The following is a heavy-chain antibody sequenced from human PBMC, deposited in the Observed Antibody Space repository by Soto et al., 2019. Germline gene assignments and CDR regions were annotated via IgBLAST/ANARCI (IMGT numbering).Heavy chain of an antibody. CDR1: GFNFYAYA. CDR3: AKENYAFGDGNMDV. CDR2: INLAGQII. Sequence: EMQVVESGGDLVQPGRSLRLSCAASGFNFYAYAMHWVRQAPGTGLEWVSGINLAGQIIGYADSVKGRFTISRDDAKSSRYLQLTNLGGEYTALYYCAKENYAFGDGNMDVWGKGTTVIVSS. V-gene: IGHV3-9*01. J-gene: IGHJ6*01. D-gene: IGHD2-2*01.